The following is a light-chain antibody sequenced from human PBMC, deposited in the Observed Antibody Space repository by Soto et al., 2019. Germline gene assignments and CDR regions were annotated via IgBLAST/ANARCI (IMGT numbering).Light chain of an antibody. CDR1: SSDVGGYNY. V-gene: IGLV2-14*01. CDR3: SSYTSSSTLV. Sequence: QCVLTQPASVSGSPGQSITISWTGTSSDVGGYNYVSWYQQHPGKAAKLMIYDVSNRPSGVSNRFSGSKSGNTASLTISGLQAEDEADYYCSSYTSSSTLVFGGGTQLTVL. CDR2: DVS. J-gene: IGLJ3*02.